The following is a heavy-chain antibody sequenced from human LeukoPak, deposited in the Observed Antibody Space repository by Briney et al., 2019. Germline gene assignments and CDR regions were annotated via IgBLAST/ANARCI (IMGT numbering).Heavy chain of an antibody. V-gene: IGHV3-21*01. CDR1: GFTFSSYS. D-gene: IGHD4-17*01. CDR2: ISSSSSYI. Sequence: GGSLRLSCAASGFTFSSYSMNWVRQAPGKGLEWVSSISSSSSYIYYADSVKGRFTISRDNAKNSLYLQMNSLRAEDTAVYYCARTTTGTTSSYGYWGQGTLVTVSS. CDR3: ARTTTGTTSSYGY. J-gene: IGHJ4*02.